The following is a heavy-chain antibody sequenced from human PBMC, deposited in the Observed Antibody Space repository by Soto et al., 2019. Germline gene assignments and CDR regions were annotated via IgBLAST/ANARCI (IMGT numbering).Heavy chain of an antibody. J-gene: IGHJ4*02. V-gene: IGHV3-48*02. CDR1: GFMFDSYA. Sequence: GWSLRLSCVASGFMFDSYAMNLVRQAPGKGLEWVSYISPGGDRIYYAESLKGRITISRDNARNSLSLQMNILSDEDTAVYYCTKSADSAGWGVDFRGEGTLVTVS. CDR3: TKSADSAGWGVDF. CDR2: ISPGGDRI. D-gene: IGHD6-19*01.